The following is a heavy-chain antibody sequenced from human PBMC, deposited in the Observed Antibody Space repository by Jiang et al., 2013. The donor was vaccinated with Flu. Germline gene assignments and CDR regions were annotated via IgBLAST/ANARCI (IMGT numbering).Heavy chain of an antibody. Sequence: GLLKPSETLSLTCTVSGGSISSSSYYWGWIRQPPGKGLEWIGSIYYSGSTYYNPSLKSRVTISVDTSKNQFSLKLSSVTAADTAVYYCARSRIGDYRDGDYFDYWGQGTLVTVSS. CDR1: GGSISSSSYY. CDR3: ARSRIGDYRDGDYFDY. D-gene: IGHD4-17*01. V-gene: IGHV4-39*01. J-gene: IGHJ4*02. CDR2: IYYSGST.